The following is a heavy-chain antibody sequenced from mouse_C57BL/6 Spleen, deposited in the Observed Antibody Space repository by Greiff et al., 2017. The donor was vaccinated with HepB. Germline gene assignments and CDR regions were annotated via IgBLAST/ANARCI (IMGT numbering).Heavy chain of an antibody. CDR1: GYTFTSYW. J-gene: IGHJ2*01. V-gene: IGHV1-50*01. CDR2: IDPSDSYT. Sequence: QVQLQQPGAELVKPGASVKLSCKASGYTFTSYWMQWVKQRPGQGLEWIGEIDPSDSYTNYNQKFKGKATLTVDTSSSTAYMQLSSLTSEDSAVYYCARWYYYGSSYYFDYWGQGTPLTVSS. D-gene: IGHD1-1*01. CDR3: ARWYYYGSSYYFDY.